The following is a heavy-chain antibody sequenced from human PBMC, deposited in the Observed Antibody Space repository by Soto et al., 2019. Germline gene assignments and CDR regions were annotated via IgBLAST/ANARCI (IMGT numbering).Heavy chain of an antibody. Sequence: GESLKISCKGSGYSFTSYWIGWVRQMPGKGLEWMGIIYPGDSDTRYSPSFQGQVTISADKSISTAYLQWSSLKASDTAMYYCARHQDIVVVPAAMGNNNYYYGMDVWGQGTTVTVSS. V-gene: IGHV5-51*01. D-gene: IGHD2-2*01. CDR2: IYPGDSDT. CDR1: GYSFTSYW. CDR3: ARHQDIVVVPAAMGNNNYYYGMDV. J-gene: IGHJ6*02.